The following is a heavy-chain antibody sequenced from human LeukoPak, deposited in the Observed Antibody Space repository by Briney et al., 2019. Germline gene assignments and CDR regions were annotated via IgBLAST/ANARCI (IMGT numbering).Heavy chain of an antibody. D-gene: IGHD1-26*01. CDR1: GGTFSSYA. V-gene: IGHV1-69*13. J-gene: IGHJ4*02. CDR3: AFLGGWELLSCCY. CDR2: IIPIFGTA. Sequence: ASVKVSCKASGGTFSSYAISWVRQAPGQGLEWMGGIIPIFGTANYAQKFQGRVTITADESTSTAYMELSSLRSEDTAVYYCAFLGGWELLSCCYWGQGTLVTVSS.